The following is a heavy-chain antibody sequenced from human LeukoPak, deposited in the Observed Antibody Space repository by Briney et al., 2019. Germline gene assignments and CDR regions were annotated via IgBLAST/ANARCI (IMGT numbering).Heavy chain of an antibody. CDR3: AKDGGCSGGSCYTLLWAFDI. CDR1: GFTFSSCG. Sequence: GGSLRLSCAASGFTFSSCGMHWVRQAPGKGLEWVAVISYDGSNKYYADSVKGRFTISRDNSKNTLYLQMNSLRAEDTAVYYCAKDGGCSGGSCYTLLWAFDIWGQGTMVTVSS. V-gene: IGHV3-30*18. D-gene: IGHD2-15*01. J-gene: IGHJ3*02. CDR2: ISYDGSNK.